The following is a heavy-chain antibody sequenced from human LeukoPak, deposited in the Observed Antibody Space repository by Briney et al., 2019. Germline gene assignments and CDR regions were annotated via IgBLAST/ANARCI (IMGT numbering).Heavy chain of an antibody. CDR2: INHSGST. CDR1: GGSFSGYY. J-gene: IGHJ6*03. V-gene: IGHV4-34*01. Sequence: SETLSLTFAVYGGSFSGYYWSWVRQPPGKGLEWIGGINHSGSTNYNPSLKSRVTISVDTSKNQISLKLSSVTAADTAVYYCARGVRYCSSTSCYSIRYYYYYMDVWGKGTTVTVSS. D-gene: IGHD2-2*01. CDR3: ARGVRYCSSTSCYSIRYYYYYMDV.